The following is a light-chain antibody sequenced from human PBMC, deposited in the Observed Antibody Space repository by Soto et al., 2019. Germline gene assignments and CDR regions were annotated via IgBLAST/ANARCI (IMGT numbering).Light chain of an antibody. CDR1: SSNIGAGYD. CDR3: QSHDSSLSGYV. CDR2: GNS. J-gene: IGLJ1*01. Sequence: QSVLTQPPSVSGAPGLRVTISCTGSSSNIGAGYDVHWYQQLPGTAPKLLIYGNSNRPSGVPDRFSGSKSGTSASLAITGLQAEDEADYYCQSHDSSLSGYVFGTGTKLTVL. V-gene: IGLV1-40*01.